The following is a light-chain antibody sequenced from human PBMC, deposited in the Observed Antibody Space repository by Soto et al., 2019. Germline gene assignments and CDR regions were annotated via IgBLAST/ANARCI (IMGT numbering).Light chain of an antibody. CDR3: QQHSEWPIT. CDR1: QSVSNNY. CDR2: GAS. J-gene: IGKJ5*01. Sequence: EIVLTQSPGTLSLSPGERATLSGRASQSVSNNYLAWYQQKPGQAPRLLIYGASNRDTGIPDRFSGSGSGTDFTLPLSRLEPEDFAVYYCQQHSEWPITFGQGTRLEIK. V-gene: IGKV3D-20*02.